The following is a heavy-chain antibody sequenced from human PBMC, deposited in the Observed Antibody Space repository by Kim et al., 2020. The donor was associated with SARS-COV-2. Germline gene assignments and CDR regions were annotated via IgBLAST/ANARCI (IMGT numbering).Heavy chain of an antibody. CDR1: GFTFDDYA. CDR2: ISWNSGSI. D-gene: IGHD6-19*01. Sequence: GGSLRLSCAASGFTFDDYAMHWVRQAPGKGLEWVSGISWNSGSIGYADSVKGRFTISRDNAKNSLYLQMNSLRAEDTALYYCAKDIGLIAVAARGAFDIWGQGTMVTVSS. J-gene: IGHJ3*02. CDR3: AKDIGLIAVAARGAFDI. V-gene: IGHV3-9*01.